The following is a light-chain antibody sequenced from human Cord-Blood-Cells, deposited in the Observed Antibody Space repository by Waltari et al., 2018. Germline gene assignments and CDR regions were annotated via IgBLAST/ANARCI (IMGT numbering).Light chain of an antibody. CDR3: QQSYSTPYS. CDR2: AAS. J-gene: IGKJ2*03. CDR1: QSISSY. V-gene: IGKV1-39*01. Sequence: DIQMTQSPSSLSASVGDRVTITCRASQSISSYLNWYHQKPGKAPKPLIYAASSLQSGVPSRFSGSGSGTDFTLTISSLQPEDFATYYCQQSYSTPYSFGQGTKLEIK.